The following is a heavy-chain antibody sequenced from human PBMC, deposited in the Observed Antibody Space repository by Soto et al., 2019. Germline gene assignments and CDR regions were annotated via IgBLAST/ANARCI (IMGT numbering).Heavy chain of an antibody. V-gene: IGHV3-21*02. CDR3: ARETGCYDWKGWLMDV. D-gene: IGHD1-1*01. Sequence: EVQLVESGGGLVKPGGSLRLSCAASGFSFSTFTMNWVRQAPGKGLELVSSIDTSSTYIYYADSVTGRFTISRDNAKKSVYLQMHGLRAEDTAVYYCARETGCYDWKGWLMDVWGQGTTVTVFS. J-gene: IGHJ6*02. CDR2: IDTSSTYI. CDR1: GFSFSTFT.